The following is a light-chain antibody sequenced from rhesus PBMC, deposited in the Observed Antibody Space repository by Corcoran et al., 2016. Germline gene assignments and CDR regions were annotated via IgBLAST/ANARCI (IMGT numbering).Light chain of an antibody. CDR2: EAS. Sequence: AASTQSPSASGSPGQTVTIPCSRTSSDIYGYNRGSWYQQCPGKAPKVLIYEASKRPSGVSDRLSGSKSGNTTSLPISGLQAEDEADYYCCLYGDGSNFIFGPGTRLTVL. J-gene: IGLJ1*01. CDR3: CLYGDGSNFI. CDR1: SSDIYGYNR. V-gene: IGLV2-13*03.